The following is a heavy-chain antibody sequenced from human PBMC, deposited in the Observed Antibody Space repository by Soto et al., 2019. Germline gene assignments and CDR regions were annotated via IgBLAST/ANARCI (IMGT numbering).Heavy chain of an antibody. V-gene: IGHV3-33*01. D-gene: IGHD6-19*01. CDR1: GFTFSSYG. CDR2: IRYDGSNK. J-gene: IGHJ4*02. CDR3: ARAVAGLFDY. Sequence: QVQLVESGGGVVQPGRSLRLSCAASGFTFSSYGMHWVRQAPGKGLEWVAVIRYDGSNKYYADSVKGRFTISRDNSKNTLYLQMNSLRAEDTAVYYCARAVAGLFDYWGQGTLVTVSS.